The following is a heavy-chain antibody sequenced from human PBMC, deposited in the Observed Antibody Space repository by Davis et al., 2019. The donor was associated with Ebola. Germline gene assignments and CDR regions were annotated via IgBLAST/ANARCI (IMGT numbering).Heavy chain of an antibody. CDR2: IGHSGNT. Sequence: MPSETLSLTCAVYGGSFSGYYWSWIRQPPGKGLEWIGEIGHSGNTNYSPSLMSRVTISVDSSKSQFSLKLHSVTAADTAVYYCARTTKTNIEASGLGFNSFDSWGQGALVSVSS. J-gene: IGHJ5*01. CDR1: GGSFSGYY. CDR3: ARTTKTNIEASGLGFNSFDS. D-gene: IGHD4-17*01. V-gene: IGHV4-34*01.